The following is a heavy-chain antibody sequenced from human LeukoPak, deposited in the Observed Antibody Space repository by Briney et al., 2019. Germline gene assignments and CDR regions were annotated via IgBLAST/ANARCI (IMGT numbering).Heavy chain of an antibody. Sequence: GGSLRLSCAASGFTFGSYWMHWVRQAPGKGLVWVSRINTDGGDTIYADSVKGRFTISRDNAKNTLFLQMNSLRAEDTAVYYCARDEKIVGASGQDYWGQGTLVSVSS. D-gene: IGHD1-26*01. CDR3: ARDEKIVGASGQDY. CDR2: INTDGGDT. V-gene: IGHV3-74*01. CDR1: GFTFGSYW. J-gene: IGHJ4*02.